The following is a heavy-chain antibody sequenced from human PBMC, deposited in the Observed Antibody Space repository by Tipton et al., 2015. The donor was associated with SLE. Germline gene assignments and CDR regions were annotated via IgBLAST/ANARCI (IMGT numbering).Heavy chain of an antibody. CDR2: ISTRNTYI. Sequence: SLRLSCAASGFTFSSYNMNWVRQAPGTGLEWVSSISTRNTYIYYADSVKGRFTISRDNAKNSLYLQMNSLRAEDTAVYYCTRDLLPRRRINMVRGADARAFDIWGRGTMVTVSS. D-gene: IGHD3-10*01. CDR3: TRDLLPRRRINMVRGADARAFDI. V-gene: IGHV3-21*01. J-gene: IGHJ3*02. CDR1: GFTFSSYN.